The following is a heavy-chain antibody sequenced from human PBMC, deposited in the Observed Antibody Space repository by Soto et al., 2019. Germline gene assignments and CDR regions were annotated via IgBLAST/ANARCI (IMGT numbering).Heavy chain of an antibody. Sequence: GGSLRLSCAASGFTFSSYWMNWVRQAPGKGLVWVSRIDSDGSSTTYADSVKGRFTTSRDNAKNTLYLQMSSLRVEDTAVYYCARGRPYGMDVWGQGTTVTVSS. V-gene: IGHV3-74*01. J-gene: IGHJ6*02. CDR2: IDSDGSST. CDR3: ARGRPYGMDV. CDR1: GFTFSSYW.